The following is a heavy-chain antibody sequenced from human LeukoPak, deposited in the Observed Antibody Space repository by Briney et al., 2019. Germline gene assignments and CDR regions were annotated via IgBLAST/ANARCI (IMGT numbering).Heavy chain of an antibody. CDR3: ARTRYYFDY. CDR1: GGSISSSSYY. Sequence: SETLSLTCTVSGGSISSSSYYWSWIRQPPGKGLEWIGEINHSGSTNYNPSLKSRVTISVDTSKNQFSLKLSSVTAADTAVYYCARTRYYFDYWGQGTLVTVSS. CDR2: INHSGST. V-gene: IGHV4-39*07. J-gene: IGHJ4*02.